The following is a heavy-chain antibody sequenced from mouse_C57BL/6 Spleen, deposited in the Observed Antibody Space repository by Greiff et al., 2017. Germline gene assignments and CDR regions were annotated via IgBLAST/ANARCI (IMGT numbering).Heavy chain of an antibody. CDR3: ARKRGDGYYDYFDY. Sequence: QVQLQQPGAELVMPGASVKLSCKASGYTFTSYWMHWVKQRPGQGLEWIGEIDPSDNYTNYNQKFKGKSTLTVAKSSSTAYMQLSSLTSEDSAFYYCARKRGDGYYDYFDYWGQGTTLTVSS. V-gene: IGHV1-69*01. D-gene: IGHD2-3*01. CDR1: GYTFTSYW. J-gene: IGHJ2*01. CDR2: IDPSDNYT.